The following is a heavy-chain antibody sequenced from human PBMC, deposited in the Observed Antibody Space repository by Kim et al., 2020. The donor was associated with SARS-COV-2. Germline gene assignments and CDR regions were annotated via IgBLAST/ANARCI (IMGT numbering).Heavy chain of an antibody. J-gene: IGHJ6*01. CDR1: GGSISSYY. Sequence: SETLSLTCTVSGGSISSYYWSWIRQPPGKGLEWIGYIYYSGSTNYNPSLKSRVTISVDTSKNQFSLKLSSVTAADTAVYYCAGSYDFWSGYLRGDYYYY. V-gene: IGHV4-59*01. CDR3: AGSYDFWSGYLRGDYYYY. D-gene: IGHD3-3*01. CDR2: IYYSGST.